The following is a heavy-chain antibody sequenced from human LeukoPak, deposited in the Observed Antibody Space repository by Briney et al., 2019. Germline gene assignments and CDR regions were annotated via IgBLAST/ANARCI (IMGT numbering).Heavy chain of an antibody. Sequence: GASVKVSCKASGYTFTSYGISWVRQAPGQGLEWMGWISAYNGNTNYAQKLQGRVTMTTDTSTSTAYMELRSLRSDDTAVYYCARGGYSYGYLYYYYMDVWGKGTTVTVS. D-gene: IGHD5-18*01. J-gene: IGHJ6*03. CDR3: ARGGYSYGYLYYYYMDV. CDR2: ISAYNGNT. V-gene: IGHV1-18*01. CDR1: GYTFTSYG.